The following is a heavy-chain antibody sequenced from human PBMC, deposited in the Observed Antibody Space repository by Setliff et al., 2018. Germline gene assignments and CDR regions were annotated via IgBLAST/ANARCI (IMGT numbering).Heavy chain of an antibody. J-gene: IGHJ3*02. CDR3: ARDATYYDFWSDYSPDAFDI. CDR1: GFTFSSYT. CDR2: IGESGGDT. D-gene: IGHD3-3*01. V-gene: IGHV3-23*01. Sequence: LRLSCAASGFTFSSYTIHWVRQAPGKGLEWVSVIGESGGDTYYADSVKGRFTISRDNSKNTLYLQMNNLRVEDTAVYYCARDATYYDFWSDYSPDAFDIWGQGTMVTVSS.